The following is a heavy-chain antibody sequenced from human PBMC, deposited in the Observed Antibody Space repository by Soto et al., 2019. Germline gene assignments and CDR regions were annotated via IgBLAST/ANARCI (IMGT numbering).Heavy chain of an antibody. Sequence: PGESLKISCKASGYSFTTYWIGWVRQISGKGLEWMGIIYPDDSDTRYSPSFQGQVTISADNSIGTAYLQWSSLEASDTAIYYCARLKLCSNNCFPGWSDYYYGMDVWGQGTAVTVSS. CDR2: IYPDDSDT. J-gene: IGHJ6*02. CDR1: GYSFTTYW. V-gene: IGHV5-51*01. CDR3: ARLKLCSNNCFPGWSDYYYGMDV. D-gene: IGHD2-2*01.